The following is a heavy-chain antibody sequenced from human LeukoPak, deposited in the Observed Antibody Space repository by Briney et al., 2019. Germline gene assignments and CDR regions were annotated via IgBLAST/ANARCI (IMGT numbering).Heavy chain of an antibody. CDR3: ARDYKSAYYYGMDV. CDR1: GYTFTGYY. Sequence: ASVKVSCKASGYTFTGYYMHWVRQAPGQGLEWMGWINPDSGGTNYAQKFQGRVTMTRDTSISTAYIELSRLRSDDTAVYYCARDYKSAYYYGMDVWGQGTTVTVSS. J-gene: IGHJ6*02. CDR2: INPDSGGT. V-gene: IGHV1-2*02. D-gene: IGHD5-24*01.